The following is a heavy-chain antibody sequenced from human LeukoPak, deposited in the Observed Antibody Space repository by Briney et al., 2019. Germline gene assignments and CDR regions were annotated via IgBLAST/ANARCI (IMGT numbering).Heavy chain of an antibody. CDR1: GGSISSHY. D-gene: IGHD3-3*01. CDR2: IYYSGST. V-gene: IGHV4-59*11. J-gene: IGHJ5*02. Sequence: SETLSLTCTVSGGSISSHYWSWIRQPPGKGLEWIGYIYYSGSTNYNPSLKGRVTISVDTSKNQFSLKLSSVTAADTAVYYCARFHRDFWSRRQTRNWFDPWGQGTLVTVSS. CDR3: ARFHRDFWSRRQTRNWFDP.